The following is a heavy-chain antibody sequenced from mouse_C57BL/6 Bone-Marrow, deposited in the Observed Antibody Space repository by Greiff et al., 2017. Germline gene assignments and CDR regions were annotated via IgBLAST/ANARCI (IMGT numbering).Heavy chain of an antibody. CDR3: ARRNHHYYGSSYYYAMDY. Sequence: QVQLKESGAELVRPGTSVKVSCKASGYAFTNYLIEWVKQRPGQGLEWIGVINPGSGGTNYNEKFKGKATLTADKSSSTAYIQLSSLTSEDSAVYFCARRNHHYYGSSYYYAMDYWGQGTSVTVSS. V-gene: IGHV1-54*01. CDR2: INPGSGGT. J-gene: IGHJ4*01. CDR1: GYAFTNYL. D-gene: IGHD1-1*01.